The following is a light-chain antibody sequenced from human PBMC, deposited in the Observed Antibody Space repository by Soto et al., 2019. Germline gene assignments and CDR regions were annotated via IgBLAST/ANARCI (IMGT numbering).Light chain of an antibody. CDR1: QSVGDTY. CDR3: QHYDRAPMWT. Sequence: EIVLTQSPCTLSLSPGERATLSCRASQSVGDTYLAWYQQKPGQAPRLLMYSTSIRATGIPDRFSGSGSGTDFTLTISRLDPEDFAVYYCQHYDRAPMWTFGQGTKVDIK. J-gene: IGKJ1*01. V-gene: IGKV3-20*01. CDR2: STS.